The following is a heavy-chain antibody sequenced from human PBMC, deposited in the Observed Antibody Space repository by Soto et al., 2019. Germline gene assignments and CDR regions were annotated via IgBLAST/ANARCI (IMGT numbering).Heavy chain of an antibody. V-gene: IGHV4-30-4*01. CDR1: GGSISSGEYF. Sequence: QVQLQESGPGLVKPSQTLSLTCTVSGGSISSGEYFWSWIRQPPGKGPEWIAYIYYSGSTYYNPSLKSRVTISVDTSKNQFSLKLSSVTAADTAVYYCARVLQLWLNAFDIWGQGTMVTVSS. CDR3: ARVLQLWLNAFDI. J-gene: IGHJ3*02. CDR2: IYYSGST. D-gene: IGHD5-18*01.